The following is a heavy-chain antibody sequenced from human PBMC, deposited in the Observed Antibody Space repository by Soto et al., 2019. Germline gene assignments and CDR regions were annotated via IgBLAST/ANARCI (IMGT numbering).Heavy chain of an antibody. CDR2: IYWDDDK. J-gene: IGHJ6*03. CDR3: AHTGYSSSWYRYYYYYMDV. D-gene: IGHD6-13*01. CDR1: GFSLSTSGVG. V-gene: IGHV2-5*02. Sequence: PSQTLTLTCTFSGFSLSTSGVGVGWIRQPPGKALEWLALIYWDDDKRYSPSLKSRLTITKDTSKNQVVLTMTNMDPVDTATNYCAHTGYSSSWYRYYYYYMDVWGKGTTVTVSS.